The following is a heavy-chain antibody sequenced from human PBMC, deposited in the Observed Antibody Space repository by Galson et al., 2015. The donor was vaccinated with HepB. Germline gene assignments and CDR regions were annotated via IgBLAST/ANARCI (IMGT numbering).Heavy chain of an antibody. CDR1: GFTFSSYG. V-gene: IGHV3-30*18. CDR3: AKRYDFWSGYGWYYDILTGPLSY. D-gene: IGHD3-9*01. Sequence: SLRLSCAASGFTFSSYGMHWVRQAPGKGLEWMAVISYDGSNKYYADSVKGRFTISRDNSKNTLYLQMNSLRAEDTAVYYCAKRYDFWSGYGWYYDILTGPLSYWGQGTLVTVSS. J-gene: IGHJ4*02. CDR2: ISYDGSNK.